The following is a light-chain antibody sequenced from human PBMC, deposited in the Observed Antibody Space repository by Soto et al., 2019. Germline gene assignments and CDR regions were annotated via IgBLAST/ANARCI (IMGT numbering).Light chain of an antibody. CDR3: SSYVGSTKEV. CDR2: EVS. CDR1: SSAVGGYNY. V-gene: IGLV2-8*01. Sequence: QSVLTQPPSASGSPGQSVTISCTGTSSAVGGYNYVSWYQQHPGKAPKLMIYEVSKRPSGVPDRFSGSKSGNTASLTVSGLQAEDEADYYCSSYVGSTKEVFGTGTKVTVL. J-gene: IGLJ1*01.